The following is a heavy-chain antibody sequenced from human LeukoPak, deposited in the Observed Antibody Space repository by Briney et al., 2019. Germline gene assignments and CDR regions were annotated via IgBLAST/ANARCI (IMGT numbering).Heavy chain of an antibody. CDR3: ARGYDSSGTNWFDP. D-gene: IGHD3-22*01. J-gene: IGHJ5*02. CDR1: GGTFSSYA. Sequence: GSSVKVSCKASGGTFSSYAISWVRQSPGQGLEWMGGIIPIFGTANYAQKFQGRVTITADESTSTAYMELSSLRSEDTAVYYCARGYDSSGTNWFDPWGQGTLVTVSS. V-gene: IGHV1-69*01. CDR2: IIPIFGTA.